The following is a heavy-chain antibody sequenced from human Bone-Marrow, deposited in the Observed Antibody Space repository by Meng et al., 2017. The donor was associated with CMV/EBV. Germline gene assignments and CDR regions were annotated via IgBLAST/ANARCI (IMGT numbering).Heavy chain of an antibody. CDR3: ARWGKKRIGYCSSTSCYRTAFDI. J-gene: IGHJ3*02. D-gene: IGHD2-2*02. V-gene: IGHV4-34*01. CDR2: INHSGST. Sequence: TETPCLTCADCLLCTYCYYWSWIRQPPGKGLEWMGEINHSGSTNYNPSLKSRVTISVDTSKNQFSLKLSSVTAADTAVYYCARWGKKRIGYCSSTSCYRTAFDIWGQGTMVTVSS. CDR1: LLCTYCYY.